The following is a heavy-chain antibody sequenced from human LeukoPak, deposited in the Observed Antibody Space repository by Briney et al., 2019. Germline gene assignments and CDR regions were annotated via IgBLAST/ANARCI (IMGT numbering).Heavy chain of an antibody. J-gene: IGHJ3*02. V-gene: IGHV1-58*02. CDR3: AAESYYDSSGYLAFDI. CDR2: IVVGSGNT. D-gene: IGHD3-22*01. Sequence: SVKVSCKASGFTFTSSAMQWVRQARGQRLEWIGWIVVGSGNTNYAQKFQERVTITRDVSTSTAYMELSSLRSEDTAVYYCAAESYYDSSGYLAFDIWGQGTMVTVSS. CDR1: GFTFTSSA.